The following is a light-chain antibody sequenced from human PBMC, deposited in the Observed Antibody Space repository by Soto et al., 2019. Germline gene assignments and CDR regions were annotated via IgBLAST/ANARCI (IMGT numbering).Light chain of an antibody. CDR3: SSYTNSGTVV. V-gene: IGLV2-14*01. CDR1: SSDVGGYNY. J-gene: IGLJ2*01. CDR2: AVT. Sequence: QSALTQPASVSGSPGQSITISCTGTSSDVGGYNYVSWYQQLPGKAPKLLIYAVTNRPSGISDRFSGSKSGNTASLTISGLQAEVEADYYCSSYTNSGTVVFGGGTEVTVL.